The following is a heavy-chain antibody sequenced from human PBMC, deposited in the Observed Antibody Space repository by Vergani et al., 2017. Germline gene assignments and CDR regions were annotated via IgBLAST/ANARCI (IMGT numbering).Heavy chain of an antibody. CDR2: IIPIFGTA. Sequence: QVQLVQSGAEVKKPGSSVKVSCKTSGGTFKSNTFSWVRQAPGQGLEWMGGIIPIFGTADYAQDFQGRVTITADESTSTAYMELSSLRSEDTAVYYCARTIAAGTAGAYSSGWIPFAYWGQGTLVTVSS. J-gene: IGHJ4*02. V-gene: IGHV1-69*01. CDR3: ARTIAAGTAGAYSSGWIPFAY. D-gene: IGHD6-19*01. CDR1: GGTFKSNT.